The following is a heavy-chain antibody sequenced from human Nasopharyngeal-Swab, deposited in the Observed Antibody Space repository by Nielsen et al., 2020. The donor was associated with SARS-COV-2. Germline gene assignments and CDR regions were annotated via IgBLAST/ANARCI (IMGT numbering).Heavy chain of an antibody. CDR1: GASISSDY. D-gene: IGHD4-17*01. CDR2: VSYSGRT. CDR3: TRGSLRTAPDC. J-gene: IGHJ4*02. Sequence: SETRSLTCAVSGASISSDYWGWIRRPPGKGLGWIGCVSYSGRTDYHPSLKSGVTISIDTSKKHLSLVLSSLTAADTAIYYCTRGSLRTAPDCWGQGTLVTVSS. V-gene: IGHV4-59*12.